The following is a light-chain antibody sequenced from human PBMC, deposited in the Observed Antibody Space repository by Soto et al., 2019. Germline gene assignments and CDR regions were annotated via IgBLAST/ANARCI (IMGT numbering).Light chain of an antibody. CDR2: DAS. CDR1: QTVSSS. V-gene: IGKV3-11*01. Sequence: EIVLTQSPATLSLSPGERATLSCRASQTVSSSLAWYQQKPGQAPRLLIYDASNRATGIPVRFSGSGPGTDFTLTISSLEPEDFAVYYCQQRSNWYTFGQGTKLEIK. CDR3: QQRSNWYT. J-gene: IGKJ2*01.